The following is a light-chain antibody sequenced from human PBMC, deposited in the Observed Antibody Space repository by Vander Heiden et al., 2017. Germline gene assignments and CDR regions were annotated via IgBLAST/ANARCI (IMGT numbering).Light chain of an antibody. CDR3: LLSYTTTYVV. Sequence: QAVVTQAPSLTVSPGGTVTPTCSSSTGAVATGHYPYWFQQKPGQAPRTLIYDTSIKHSWTPARFSGSLLGGKAALTLSGAQPEDEAEYYCLLSYTTTYVVFGGGTKLTVL. J-gene: IGLJ2*01. CDR1: TGAVATGHY. V-gene: IGLV7-46*01. CDR2: DTS.